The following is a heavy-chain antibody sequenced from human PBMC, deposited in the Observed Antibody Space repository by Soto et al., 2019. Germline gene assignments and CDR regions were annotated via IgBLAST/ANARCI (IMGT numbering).Heavy chain of an antibody. D-gene: IGHD3-9*01. CDR3: AKPGPYDILTGYSPFDY. V-gene: IGHV3-23*01. CDR1: GFTFSSYA. CDR2: ISGSGGST. J-gene: IGHJ4*02. Sequence: GGSLRLSCAASGFTFSSYAMSWVRQAPGKGLEWVSAISGSGGSTYYADSVKGRFTISRDNSKNTLYLQMNSLRAEDTAVYYCAKPGPYDILTGYSPFDYWGQGTLVTVSS.